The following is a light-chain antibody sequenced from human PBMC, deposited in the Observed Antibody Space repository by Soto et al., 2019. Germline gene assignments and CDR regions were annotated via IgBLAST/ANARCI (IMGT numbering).Light chain of an antibody. V-gene: IGKV3-15*01. J-gene: IGKJ5*01. Sequence: ETVMTQSPTTLSVSPGESATVSCWASQTVSSSLACCQXKPGQAXRLLIYDASTRATGIPARFSGSGSGTEFTLTISSLQSEDFAIYYCQQYNDWPPITFGQGTRLEIK. CDR1: QTVSSS. CDR3: QQYNDWPPIT. CDR2: DAS.